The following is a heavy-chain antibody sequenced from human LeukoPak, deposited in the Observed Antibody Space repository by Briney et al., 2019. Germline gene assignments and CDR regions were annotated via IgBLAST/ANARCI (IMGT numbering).Heavy chain of an antibody. CDR1: GFRSEDYV. V-gene: IGHV3-20*04. D-gene: IGHD2-2*01. CDR2: SNLFVVNT. J-gene: IGHJ6*03. Sequence: PGGSLRLSRAASGFRSEDYVMSWGRHVPGKGLGWLSGSNLFVVNTGYPDSVKGRFTISRENVKNFLYLQMNSLRVEDTALYFCGRVYCSTTSCYDYYDYYMVVWGKGTTVTVSS. CDR3: GRVYCSTTSCYDYYDYYMVV.